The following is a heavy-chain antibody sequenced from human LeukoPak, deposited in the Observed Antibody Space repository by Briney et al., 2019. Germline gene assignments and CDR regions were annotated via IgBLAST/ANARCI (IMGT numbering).Heavy chain of an antibody. D-gene: IGHD3-22*01. CDR2: INPNSDGT. Sequence: ASVKVSCKASGYTFTGYYMHWVRQAPGQGLEWMGWINPNSDGTNYAQKFQGRVTMTRDTSISTAYMELSRLRSDDTAVYYCARGGITMIVVATNWFDPWGQGTLVTVSS. CDR3: ARGGITMIVVATNWFDP. CDR1: GYTFTGYY. J-gene: IGHJ5*02. V-gene: IGHV1-2*02.